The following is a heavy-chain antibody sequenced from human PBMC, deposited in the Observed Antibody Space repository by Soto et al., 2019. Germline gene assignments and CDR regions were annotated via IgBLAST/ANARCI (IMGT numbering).Heavy chain of an antibody. CDR2: IWYDGSNK. CDR1: GFTFSSYG. Sequence: QVQLVESGGGVVQPGRSLRLSCAASGFTFSSYGMHWVRQAPGKGLEWVAIIWYDGSNKYYSDSVKGRFTISRDNSKNTLYRQMSSLRAEDTAIYYWASDNMIRGFIDGNWFDPWGQGTLVTVSS. V-gene: IGHV3-33*01. CDR3: ASDNMIRGFIDGNWFDP. J-gene: IGHJ5*02. D-gene: IGHD3-10*01.